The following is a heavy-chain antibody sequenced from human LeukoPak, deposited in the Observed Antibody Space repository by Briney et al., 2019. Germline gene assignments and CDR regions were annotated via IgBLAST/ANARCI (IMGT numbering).Heavy chain of an antibody. CDR2: ISKNGGST. J-gene: IGHJ6*03. D-gene: IGHD3-10*01. Sequence: GRSLRLSCAASGFTFANYAMHWVRHAPGKGLEWVSGISKNGGSTVYADSVKGRFTISRDNAEKSLYLQMNSLRLEDTALYYCAKDVNTLVRGTVNYMDVWGQGTTVTVSS. V-gene: IGHV3-9*01. CDR3: AKDVNTLVRGTVNYMDV. CDR1: GFTFANYA.